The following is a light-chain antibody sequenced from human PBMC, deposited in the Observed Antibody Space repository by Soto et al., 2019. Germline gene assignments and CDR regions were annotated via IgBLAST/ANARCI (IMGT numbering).Light chain of an antibody. Sequence: EIVLTQSPGTLSLSPGERATISCRASQSVSSSYLAWYQQKPGQAPRLLIYGASSRATGIPDRFSGSGSGTDFPLSISRLEPEDFAVYYCQQYGSSLITFGQGTRLEIK. V-gene: IGKV3-20*01. CDR2: GAS. CDR3: QQYGSSLIT. J-gene: IGKJ5*01. CDR1: QSVSSSY.